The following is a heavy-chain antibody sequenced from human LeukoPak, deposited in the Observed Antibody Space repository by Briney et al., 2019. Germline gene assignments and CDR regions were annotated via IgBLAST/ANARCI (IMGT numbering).Heavy chain of an antibody. CDR2: ISAYNGNT. D-gene: IGHD3-10*01. Sequence: ASVKVSCKASVYTLTSYGISWVRPAPGQGLEWMGWISAYNGNTNYAQKLQGRVTMTTDTSTSTAYMELRSLRSDATAVYGCSRRLYYIGFAYWGQGTRFTVSS. CDR3: SRRLYYIGFAY. J-gene: IGHJ4*02. V-gene: IGHV1-18*04. CDR1: VYTLTSYG.